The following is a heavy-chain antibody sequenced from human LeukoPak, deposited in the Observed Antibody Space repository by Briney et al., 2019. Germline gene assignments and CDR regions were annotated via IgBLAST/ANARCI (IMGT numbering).Heavy chain of an antibody. Sequence: GASLQISCKGSGYIFTSYWVAWVRQMPGKGLEWMGIIYPGDSDTTYSPSFQGQVTISTDRSISTAYLQWSSLKASDTAIYYCATKTRPTAPLDNWGQGTLVTVSS. CDR2: IYPGDSDT. D-gene: IGHD2-2*01. V-gene: IGHV5-51*01. CDR1: GYIFTSYW. CDR3: ATKTRPTAPLDN. J-gene: IGHJ4*02.